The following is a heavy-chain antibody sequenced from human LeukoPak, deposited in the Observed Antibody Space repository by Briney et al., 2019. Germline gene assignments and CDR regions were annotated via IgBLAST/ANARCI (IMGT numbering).Heavy chain of an antibody. D-gene: IGHD3-10*01. CDR2: ISGSGGST. J-gene: IGHJ4*02. CDR1: GFTFSSYG. CDR3: AKLDGYYYGSGSYCSY. Sequence: GGTLRLSCAASGFTFSSYGMNWVRQAPGKGLEWVSAISGSGGSTYYADSVKGRFTISRDNSKNTLYLQMNSLRAEDTAVYYCAKLDGYYYGSGSYCSYWGQGTLVTVSS. V-gene: IGHV3-23*01.